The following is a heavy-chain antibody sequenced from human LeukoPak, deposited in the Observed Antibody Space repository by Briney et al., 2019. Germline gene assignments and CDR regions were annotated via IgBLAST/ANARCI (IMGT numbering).Heavy chain of an antibody. J-gene: IGHJ6*03. Sequence: SVKVSCKASGGTFSSYAISWVRQAPGQGLEWMGGIIPIFVPANYAQKFQGRVTITADESTSTAYMELSSLRSEDTAVYYCARGAAPGYCSSTSCYYYYMDVWGKGTTVTVSS. V-gene: IGHV1-69*13. CDR3: ARGAAPGYCSSTSCYYYYMDV. CDR1: GGTFSSYA. CDR2: IIPIFVPA. D-gene: IGHD2-2*01.